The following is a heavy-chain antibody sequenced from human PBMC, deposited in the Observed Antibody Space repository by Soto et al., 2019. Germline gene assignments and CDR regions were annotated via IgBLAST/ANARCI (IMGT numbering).Heavy chain of an antibody. V-gene: IGHV3-30*18. CDR3: AKDVAGYYYSSGSTVKKGRVGYYYYYMDV. CDR1: GFTFSNYG. J-gene: IGHJ6*03. Sequence: QVQLVESGGGVVQPGRSLRLSCAASGFTFSNYGMHWVRQAPGKGLEWVAVISYDANNKYYADSVKGRFTISRDNSKNTLYLQMNSLRAEDTAVYYCAKDVAGYYYSSGSTVKKGRVGYYYYYMDVWGKGTTVTVSS. D-gene: IGHD3-10*01. CDR2: ISYDANNK.